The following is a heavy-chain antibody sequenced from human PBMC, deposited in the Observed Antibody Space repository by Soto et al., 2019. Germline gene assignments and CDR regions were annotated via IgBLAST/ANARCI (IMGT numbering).Heavy chain of an antibody. CDR1: GYTFTSYG. CDR2: ISAYNGNT. V-gene: IGHV1-18*01. J-gene: IGHJ5*02. Sequence: GASVKLSCKASGYTFTSYGISWVRQAPGQGLEWMGWISAYNGNTNYAQKLQGRVTMTTDTSTSTAYMELRSLRSDDTAVYYCARAGDIVLVPAAMRFDPWGQGTLVTLSS. D-gene: IGHD2-2*01. CDR3: ARAGDIVLVPAAMRFDP.